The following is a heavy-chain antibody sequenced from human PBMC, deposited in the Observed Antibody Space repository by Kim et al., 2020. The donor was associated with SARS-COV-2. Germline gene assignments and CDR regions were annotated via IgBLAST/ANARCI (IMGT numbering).Heavy chain of an antibody. V-gene: IGHV3-30*02. CDR3: ANSRNRGTGPFDY. Sequence: YADSVKGRFTISRDNSKNTLYLQMNSLRAEDTAVYYCANSRNRGTGPFDYWGQGTLVTVSS. D-gene: IGHD1-1*01. J-gene: IGHJ4*02.